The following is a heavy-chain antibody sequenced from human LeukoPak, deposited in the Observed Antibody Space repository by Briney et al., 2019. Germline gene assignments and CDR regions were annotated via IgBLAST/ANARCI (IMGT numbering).Heavy chain of an antibody. CDR1: GFTFSSYS. V-gene: IGHV3-21*01. Sequence: GGSLRLSCAASGFTFSSYSMNWVRQAPGKGLEWVSSISSSSSYIYYADSVKGRFTISRDNAKNSLYLQMNSLRAEDTAVYYCARDYPEYSSGWWRPRTTYYYYYMDVWGKGTTVTVSS. J-gene: IGHJ6*03. CDR2: ISSSSSYI. CDR3: ARDYPEYSSGWWRPRTTYYYYYMDV. D-gene: IGHD6-19*01.